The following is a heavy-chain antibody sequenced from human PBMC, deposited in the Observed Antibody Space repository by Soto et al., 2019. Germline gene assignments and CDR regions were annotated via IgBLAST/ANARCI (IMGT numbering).Heavy chain of an antibody. CDR3: ATGFIPLGSGLDY. CDR2: INPNSGGT. V-gene: IGHV1-2*04. D-gene: IGHD3-3*01. J-gene: IGHJ4*02. Sequence: QVQLVQSGAEVKKPGASVKVSCKASGYTFTCYYMHWVRQAPGQGLEWMGWINPNSGGTNYAQKFQGWVTMTRDTSISTAYMELSRLRSDDTVVYYCATGFIPLGSGLDYWGQGTLVTVSS. CDR1: GYTFTCYY.